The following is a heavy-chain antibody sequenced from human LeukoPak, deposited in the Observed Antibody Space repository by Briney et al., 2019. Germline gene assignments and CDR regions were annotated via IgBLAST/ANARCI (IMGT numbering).Heavy chain of an antibody. J-gene: IGHJ6*02. CDR2: ISYDGSNK. CDR1: GFTFSSYG. V-gene: IGHV3-30*03. CDR3: AREMDYYDSSGYYQHYYYYYGMDV. Sequence: GGSLRLSCAASGFTFSSYGMHWVRQAPGKGLEWVAVISYDGSNKYYADSVKGRFTISRDNAKNSLYLQMNSLRAEDTAVYYCAREMDYYDSSGYYQHYYYYYGMDVWGQGTTVTVSS. D-gene: IGHD3-22*01.